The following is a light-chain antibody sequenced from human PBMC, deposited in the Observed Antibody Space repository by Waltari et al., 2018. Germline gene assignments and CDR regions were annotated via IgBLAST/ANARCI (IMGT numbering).Light chain of an antibody. CDR2: WAS. J-gene: IGKJ1*01. CDR3: QQYYSTPRT. Sequence: DIVMTQSPDSLAVSVGERATINCQSSQSVLYSSNNKNYLAWYQQRPGQPPKLLIYWASTRESGVPDRFSGSGSGTDFTLTISSLQAEDVAVYYCQQYYSTPRTFGQGTKVEIE. CDR1: QSVLYSSNNKNY. V-gene: IGKV4-1*01.